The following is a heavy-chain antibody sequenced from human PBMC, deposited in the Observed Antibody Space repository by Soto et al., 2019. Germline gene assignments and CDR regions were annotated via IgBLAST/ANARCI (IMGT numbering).Heavy chain of an antibody. CDR1: GFTFSSYG. CDR3: AKDIVVPAAIRGYYYYYGMDV. J-gene: IGHJ6*02. V-gene: IGHV3-30*18. CDR2: ISYDGSNK. D-gene: IGHD2-2*02. Sequence: GGSLRLSCAASGFTFSSYGMHWVRQAPGKGLEWVAVISYDGSNKYYADSVKGRFTISRDNSKNTLYLQMNSLRAEDTAVYYCAKDIVVPAAIRGYYYYYGMDVWGLGTTVTVSS.